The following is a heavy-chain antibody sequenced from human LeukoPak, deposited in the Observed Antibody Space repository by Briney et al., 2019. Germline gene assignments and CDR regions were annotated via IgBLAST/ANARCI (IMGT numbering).Heavy chain of an antibody. D-gene: IGHD6-25*01. Sequence: GGSLRLSCAASGFTFSDYYMSWIRQAPGKGPEWVSYITNSASTIYYADSVKGRFTISRDNAKNSLYLQMNSLRAEDTAVYYCARDLTATGVSDYWGQGTLVTVSS. CDR3: ARDLTATGVSDY. J-gene: IGHJ4*02. V-gene: IGHV3-11*04. CDR2: ITNSASTI. CDR1: GFTFSDYY.